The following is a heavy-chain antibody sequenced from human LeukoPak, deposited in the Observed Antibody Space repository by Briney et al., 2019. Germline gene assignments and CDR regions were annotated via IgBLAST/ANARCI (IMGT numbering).Heavy chain of an antibody. CDR3: ARALYSSGWYWYSDL. D-gene: IGHD6-19*01. CDR2: IIPIFGTA. J-gene: IGHJ2*01. CDR1: GGTFSSYA. V-gene: IGHV1-69*13. Sequence: GASVKLSCNASGGTFSSYAISWVRQAPGQGLEWMGGIIPIFGTANYAQKFQGRVTITADESTSTAYMELSSLRSEDTAVYYCARALYSSGWYWYSDLWGRGTLVTVSS.